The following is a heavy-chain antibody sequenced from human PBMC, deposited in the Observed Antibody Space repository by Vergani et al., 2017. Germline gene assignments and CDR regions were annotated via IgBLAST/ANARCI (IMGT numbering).Heavy chain of an antibody. CDR2: INPSGGST. Sequence: QVQLVQSGAEVKKPGASVKVSCKASGYTFTSYYMHWVRQAPGQGLEWMGIINPSGGSTSYAQKFQGRVTMTRDTSTSTVYMELSSLRSEDTAGYYCAREGQVLWFGDPSYYFDYWGQGTLVTVSS. V-gene: IGHV1-46*03. J-gene: IGHJ4*02. CDR1: GYTFTSYY. D-gene: IGHD3-10*01. CDR3: AREGQVLWFGDPSYYFDY.